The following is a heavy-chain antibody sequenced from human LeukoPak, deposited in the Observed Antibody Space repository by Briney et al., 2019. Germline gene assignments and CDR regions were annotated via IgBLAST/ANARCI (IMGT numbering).Heavy chain of an antibody. D-gene: IGHD6-13*01. CDR1: GGSISTYY. Sequence: SETLSLTCTVSGGSISTYYWSWIRQPPGKGLGWIGYIYYSGSTNYNPSLKSRVTISVDTSKNQFSLKLSSVTAADTAVYYCARNPIAAAGKNYFDYWGQGTLVTVSS. J-gene: IGHJ4*02. V-gene: IGHV4-59*01. CDR3: ARNPIAAAGKNYFDY. CDR2: IYYSGST.